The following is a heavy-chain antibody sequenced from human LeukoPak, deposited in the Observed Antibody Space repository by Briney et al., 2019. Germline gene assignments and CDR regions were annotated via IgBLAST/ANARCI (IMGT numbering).Heavy chain of an antibody. Sequence: GGSLRLSCAASGFTFDDYAMHWVRQAPGKGLEWVSGISWNSGSIGYADSVKGRFTISRDNAKNSLYLQMNSLRAEDTALYYCARGQQQLDLYYFDYWGQGTLVTVSS. CDR2: ISWNSGSI. CDR1: GFTFDDYA. J-gene: IGHJ4*02. D-gene: IGHD6-13*01. CDR3: ARGQQQLDLYYFDY. V-gene: IGHV3-9*01.